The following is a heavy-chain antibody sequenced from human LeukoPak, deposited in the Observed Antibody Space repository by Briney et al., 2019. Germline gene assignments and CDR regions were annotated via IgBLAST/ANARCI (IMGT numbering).Heavy chain of an antibody. D-gene: IGHD3-22*01. CDR2: INSDGSST. V-gene: IGHV3-74*01. Sequence: GGSLRLSCAASGFTFSSYWMHWVRQAPGKGLVWVSRINSDGSSTSYADSVKGRFTISRDNAKNTLYLQMNSLRAEDTAVYYCARAADSSGYYDYWGQGTLVAVSS. CDR1: GFTFSSYW. J-gene: IGHJ4*02. CDR3: ARAADSSGYYDY.